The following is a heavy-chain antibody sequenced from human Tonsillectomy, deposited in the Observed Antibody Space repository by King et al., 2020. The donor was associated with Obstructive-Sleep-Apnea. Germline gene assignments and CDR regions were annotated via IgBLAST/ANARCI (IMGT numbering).Heavy chain of an antibody. D-gene: IGHD3-10*01. V-gene: IGHV4-34*01. Sequence: VQLQQWGAGLLKPSETLSLTCAVFGGSFSGYYWTWIRQPPGKGLEWIGDVNHSGSTSYSPSLKSRVIMSVDTSKNQFSLNVSSLTAAVTAVYYCARLGRIVVVRGAPVRAFVFWGKGHWSPSLQ. J-gene: IGHJ3*01. CDR2: VNHSGST. CDR1: GGSFSGYY. CDR3: ARLGRIVVVRGAPVRAFVF.